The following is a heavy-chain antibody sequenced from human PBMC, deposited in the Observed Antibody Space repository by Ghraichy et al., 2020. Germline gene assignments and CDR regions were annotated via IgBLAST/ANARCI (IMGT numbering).Heavy chain of an antibody. Sequence: ASVKVSCKASGYTFTSYDINWVRQATGQGLECMGWMNPNSGNTGYAQKFQGRVTITRNTSISTAYMELSSLRSEDTAVYYCARVRDSSGSFDYWGQGTLVTVSS. CDR1: GYTFTSYD. D-gene: IGHD3-22*01. J-gene: IGHJ4*02. CDR2: MNPNSGNT. V-gene: IGHV1-8*03. CDR3: ARVRDSSGSFDY.